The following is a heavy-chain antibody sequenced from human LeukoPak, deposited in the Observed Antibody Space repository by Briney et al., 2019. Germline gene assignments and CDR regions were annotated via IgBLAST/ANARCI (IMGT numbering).Heavy chain of an antibody. CDR1: GGSMRSGGYL. CDR3: ARDGGSYPLPWYFDL. Sequence: SETLSLTCSVSGGSMRSGGYLWRWIRQHPGKGLEGIGYIYYSGSTYYNPSLKSRVTISVDTSKNQFSLKLSSVTAADTAVYYCARDGGSYPLPWYFDLWGRGTLVTVSS. J-gene: IGHJ2*01. V-gene: IGHV4-31*03. CDR2: IYYSGST. D-gene: IGHD1-26*01.